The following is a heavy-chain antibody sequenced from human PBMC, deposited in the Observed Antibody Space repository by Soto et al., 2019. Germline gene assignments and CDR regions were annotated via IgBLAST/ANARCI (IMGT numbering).Heavy chain of an antibody. V-gene: IGHV4-59*01. Sequence: QVQLQESGPGLVKPSETLSLTCTVSGGSISSDYWSWIRQPPGKGLEWIGYIYYNGYTNYNPSLKSRVTISVDTSKNQFSLKMSSVTAAATAVYYCAKKAPGRVPFDYWGQGTLVTVSS. CDR1: GGSISSDY. CDR2: IYYNGYT. D-gene: IGHD3-10*01. CDR3: AKKAPGRVPFDY. J-gene: IGHJ4*02.